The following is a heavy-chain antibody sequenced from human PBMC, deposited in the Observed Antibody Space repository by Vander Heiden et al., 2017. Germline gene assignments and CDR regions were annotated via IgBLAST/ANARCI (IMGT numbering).Heavy chain of an antibody. Sequence: EVQLLESGGGLVQPGGSLRLSCAASGFTFSSYAMSWVRQAPGKGLEWVSAISGSGGSTYYADSVKGRFTISRDNSKNTLYLQMNSLRAEDTAVYYCAKCPETYYYDSSGYLDYWGQGTLVTVSS. CDR2: ISGSGGST. D-gene: IGHD3-22*01. CDR3: AKCPETYYYDSSGYLDY. J-gene: IGHJ4*02. CDR1: GFTFSSYA. V-gene: IGHV3-23*01.